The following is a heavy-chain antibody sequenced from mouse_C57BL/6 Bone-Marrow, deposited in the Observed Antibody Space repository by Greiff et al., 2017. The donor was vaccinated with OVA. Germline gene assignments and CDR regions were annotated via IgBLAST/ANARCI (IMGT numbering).Heavy chain of an antibody. CDR3: ARYYDYDGGYFDY. J-gene: IGHJ2*01. D-gene: IGHD2-4*01. CDR2: ISYSGST. V-gene: IGHV3-1*01. CDR1: GYSITSGYD. Sequence: VQLQESGPGMVKPSQSLSLTCTVTGYSITSGYDWHWIRHFPGNKLEWMGYISYSGSTNYNPSLKSRISITHDTSKNHFFLKLNSVTTEDTATNYCARYYDYDGGYFDYWGQGTTLTVSS.